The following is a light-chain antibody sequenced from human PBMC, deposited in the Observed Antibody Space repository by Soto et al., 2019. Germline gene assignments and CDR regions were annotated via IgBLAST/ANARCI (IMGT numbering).Light chain of an antibody. Sequence: DIQMTQSPSSLSASVGDIVTITFRASQSINSYLNWYQQEPGKAPKFLIYAASSLQSGVPSRFSGSGSGTDFTLTISSLQPEDFATYYCQQSYSTPITFGQGTRLEIK. CDR1: QSINSY. CDR2: AAS. J-gene: IGKJ5*01. CDR3: QQSYSTPIT. V-gene: IGKV1-39*01.